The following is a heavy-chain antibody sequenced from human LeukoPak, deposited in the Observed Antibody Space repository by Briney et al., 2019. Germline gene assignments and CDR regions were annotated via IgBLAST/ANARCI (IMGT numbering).Heavy chain of an antibody. CDR2: IYFSGST. D-gene: IGHD2-2*01. V-gene: IGHV4-39*01. CDR3: ARLGSYCFSASCYSGMDV. CDR1: GGSISSNTYS. Sequence: SETLSLTCTVSGGSISSNTYSWGWIRQPPGKGLEWIGSIYFSGSTYSNPSLKSRVTISVDTTKNQFSLQLSSVTAADTAMYYCARLGSYCFSASCYSGMDVWGQGTTVTVSS. J-gene: IGHJ6*02.